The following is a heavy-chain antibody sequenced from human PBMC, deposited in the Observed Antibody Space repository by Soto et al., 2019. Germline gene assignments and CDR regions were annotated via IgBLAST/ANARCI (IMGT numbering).Heavy chain of an antibody. CDR1: GDSITTRY. CDR3: AGGDHWRLVDY. CDR2: IYTTGD. V-gene: IGHV4-4*09. J-gene: IGHJ4*02. D-gene: IGHD3-16*01. Sequence: SETLSLICTVSGDSITTRYWSWIRQPPGKGLEWIGYIYTTGDNYNPSLMSRASMSLDTSKNLFSLRLRSVTAADTAVYYCAGGDHWRLVDYWGRGNLVTDSS.